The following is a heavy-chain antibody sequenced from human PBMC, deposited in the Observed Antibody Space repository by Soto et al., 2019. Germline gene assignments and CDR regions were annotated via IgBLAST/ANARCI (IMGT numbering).Heavy chain of an antibody. Sequence: QVQLVQSGAEVKKPGASVKVSCKASGYTFTSYGISWVRQAPGQGLEWMGWISAYNGNTNYAQKLQGRVTMNTDTSTSTAYMELRSLRSDDTAVYYCARDHLDTMVRGQNWFDPWGQGTLVPVSS. J-gene: IGHJ5*02. CDR3: ARDHLDTMVRGQNWFDP. V-gene: IGHV1-18*01. CDR1: GYTFTSYG. CDR2: ISAYNGNT. D-gene: IGHD3-10*01.